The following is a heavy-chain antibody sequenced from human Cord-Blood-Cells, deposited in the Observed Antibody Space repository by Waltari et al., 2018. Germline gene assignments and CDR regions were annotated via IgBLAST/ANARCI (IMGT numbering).Heavy chain of an antibody. V-gene: IGHV4-39*01. CDR2: IYYRGST. Sequence: QLQLQESGPGLVKPSETLSLTCTVSGGSISSSSYYWGWIRQPPGKGLEWIGSIYYRGSTYYNPSLKSRVTISVDTSKNQFSLKLSSVTAADTAVYYCARLTYYYGSGSYYKGLFDYWGQGTLVTVSS. J-gene: IGHJ4*02. CDR3: ARLTYYYGSGSYYKGLFDY. D-gene: IGHD3-10*01. CDR1: GGSISSSSYY.